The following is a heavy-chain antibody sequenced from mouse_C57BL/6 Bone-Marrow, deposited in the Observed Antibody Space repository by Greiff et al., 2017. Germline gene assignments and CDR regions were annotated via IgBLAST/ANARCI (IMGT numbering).Heavy chain of an antibody. J-gene: IGHJ3*01. CDR3: TRSTYNSNLFAC. CDR1: GYTFTDYE. D-gene: IGHD2-5*01. Sequence: VQLQESGAELVRPGASVTLSCKASGYTFTDYEMHWVKQTPVHGLEWIGAIDPETGGTAYNQKFKGKAILTADKSSSTAYMELRSRTSEDSAVYYYTRSTYNSNLFACWGQGTLVTVSA. CDR2: IDPETGGT. V-gene: IGHV1-15*01.